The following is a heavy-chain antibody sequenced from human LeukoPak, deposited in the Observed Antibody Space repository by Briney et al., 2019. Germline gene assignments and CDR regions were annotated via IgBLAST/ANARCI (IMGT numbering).Heavy chain of an antibody. J-gene: IGHJ4*02. CDR1: GYTLTELS. D-gene: IGHD5-12*01. CDR3: ATGGSYSGYEGDY. Sequence: ASVKVSCKVSGYTLTELSMHWVRQAPGKGLEWMGGFDPEDGETIYAQKFQGRVTMTEDTSTDTAYMELSSLRSEDTGVYYCATGGSYSGYEGDYWGQGTLVTVSS. CDR2: FDPEDGET. V-gene: IGHV1-24*01.